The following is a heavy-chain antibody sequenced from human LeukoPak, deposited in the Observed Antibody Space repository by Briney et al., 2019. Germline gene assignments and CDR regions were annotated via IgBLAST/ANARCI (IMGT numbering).Heavy chain of an antibody. CDR1: GGSISSSSYY. J-gene: IGHJ4*02. D-gene: IGHD3-22*01. CDR3: ASSYYDSSGYLDPNFDY. V-gene: IGHV4-39*07. Sequence: SETLSLTCTVSGGSISSSSYYWGWIRQPPGKGLEWIGSIYYSGSTYYNPSLKSRVTISVDTSKNQFSLKLSSVTAADTAVYYCASSYYDSSGYLDPNFDYWGQGTLVTVSS. CDR2: IYYSGST.